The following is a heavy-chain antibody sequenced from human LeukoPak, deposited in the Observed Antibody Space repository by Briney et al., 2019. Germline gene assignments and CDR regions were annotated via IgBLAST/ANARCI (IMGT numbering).Heavy chain of an antibody. CDR1: GGSISSGDYY. CDR3: ARGTIAAEYLDY. J-gene: IGHJ4*02. V-gene: IGHV4-30-4*01. CDR2: IYYSGST. D-gene: IGHD6-13*01. Sequence: PSETLSLTCTVSGGSISSGDYYWSWIRQPPGKGLEWIGYIYYSGSTYYNPSLKSRVTISVDTSKNQFSLKLSSVTAADMAVYYCARGTIAAEYLDYWGQGTLVTVSS.